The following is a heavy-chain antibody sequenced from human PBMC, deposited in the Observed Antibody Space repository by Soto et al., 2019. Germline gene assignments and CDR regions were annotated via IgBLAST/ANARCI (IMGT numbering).Heavy chain of an antibody. D-gene: IGHD3-22*01. CDR2: ISGSGGST. J-gene: IGHJ6*02. CDR3: AKFLQTPITKIVVVTPIYYYGMDV. Sequence: PGGSLRLSCAASGFTFSSYAMSWVRQAPGKGLEWVSAISGSGGSTYYADSVKGRFTISRDNSKNTLYLQMNSLRAEDTAVYYCAKFLQTPITKIVVVTPIYYYGMDVWGQGTTVTVSS. V-gene: IGHV3-23*01. CDR1: GFTFSSYA.